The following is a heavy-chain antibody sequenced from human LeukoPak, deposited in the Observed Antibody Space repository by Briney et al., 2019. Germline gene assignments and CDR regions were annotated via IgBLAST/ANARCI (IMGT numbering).Heavy chain of an antibody. V-gene: IGHV3-11*05. J-gene: IGHJ6*02. CDR2: ISSSGTYT. D-gene: IGHD3-10*01. CDR1: GFTFSDYY. CDR3: AKDGEGMDV. Sequence: SGGSLRLSCAASGFTFSDYYFSWIRQAPGKGLEWLSYISSSGTYTNYADSVKGRFTISRDNAKNSLYLQMNSLRAEDTAVYYCAKDGEGMDVWGQGTTVTVSS.